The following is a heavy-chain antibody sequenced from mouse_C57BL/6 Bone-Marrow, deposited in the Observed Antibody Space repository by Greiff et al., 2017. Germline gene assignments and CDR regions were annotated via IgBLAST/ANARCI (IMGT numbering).Heavy chain of an antibody. D-gene: IGHD2-2*01. Sequence: VQLQQPGAELVKPGASVKLSCKASGYTFTSYWMHWVKQRPGQGLEWIGMNHPNSGSTNYNEKFKSKATLTVDKSSSTAYMQLSSLTSEDSAVYYCARYGYDDYYAMDYWGQGTSVTVSS. V-gene: IGHV1-64*01. J-gene: IGHJ4*01. CDR3: ARYGYDDYYAMDY. CDR1: GYTFTSYW. CDR2: NHPNSGST.